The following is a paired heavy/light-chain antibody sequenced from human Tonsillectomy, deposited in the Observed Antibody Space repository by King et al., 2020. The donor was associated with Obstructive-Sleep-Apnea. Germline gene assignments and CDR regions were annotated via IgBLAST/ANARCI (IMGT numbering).Heavy chain of an antibody. CDR3: ARAGIDYNYVWGSWRYSPVFDY. Sequence: QVQLQQWGAGLLKPSETLSLTCAVYNGSFSGYYWSWIRQPPGKGLEWIGEINDSGSTNYNPSLKSRVTTAIDTSKNHFSLNLSSVTAADTAVYYCARAGIDYNYVWGSWRYSPVFDYWGQGALITVSS. J-gene: IGHJ4*02. CDR1: NGSFSGYY. CDR2: INDSGST. V-gene: IGHV4-34*01. D-gene: IGHD3-16*02.
Light chain of an antibody. CDR3: QHYNDWPPNLT. CDR1: QSVGSN. Sequence: EIVMTQSPVTLSMSPGERVSLSCRASQSVGSNLAWYQQNPGQAPRLLIYGASTRATGVPARFSGSGSGTEFTLTISSLQSEDFAVYYCQHYNDWPPNLTFGGGTKVEIK. V-gene: IGKV3-15*01. J-gene: IGKJ4*01. CDR2: GAS.